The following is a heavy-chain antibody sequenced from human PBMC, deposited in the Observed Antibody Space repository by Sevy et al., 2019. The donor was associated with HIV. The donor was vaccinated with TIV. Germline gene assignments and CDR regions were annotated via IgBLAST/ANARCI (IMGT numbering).Heavy chain of an antibody. CDR1: GFTFDDYA. CDR2: ISWNSGTI. D-gene: IGHD3-10*01. V-gene: IGHV3-9*01. Sequence: RQGGSLRLSCITSGFTFDDYALHWVRQAPGKGLEWVSSISWNSGTIVYADSVKGRFTISRDNAKNSLFLQMNSLRAEDTAFYYCVKANEARGSVWFGPWGQGTLVTVSS. J-gene: IGHJ5*02. CDR3: VKANEARGSVWFGP.